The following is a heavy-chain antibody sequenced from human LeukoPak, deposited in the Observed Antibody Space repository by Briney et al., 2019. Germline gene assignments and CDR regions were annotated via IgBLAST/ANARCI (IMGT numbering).Heavy chain of an antibody. Sequence: SVKVSCKASGGTFSSYTISWVRQAPGQGLEWMGRIIPILGIANYAQKFQGRVTITADKSTSTAYMELSSLRSDDTAVYYCARSRAVGLSNSMSAFDIWGQGTMVTVSS. J-gene: IGHJ3*02. CDR3: ARSRAVGLSNSMSAFDI. CDR2: IIPILGIA. V-gene: IGHV1-69*02. D-gene: IGHD2/OR15-2a*01. CDR1: GGTFSSYT.